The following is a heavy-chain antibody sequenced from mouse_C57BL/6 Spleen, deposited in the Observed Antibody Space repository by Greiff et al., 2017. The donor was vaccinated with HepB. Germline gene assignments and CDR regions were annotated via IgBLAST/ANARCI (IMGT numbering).Heavy chain of an antibody. CDR3: ARSRGYYGSSYFDY. CDR1: GFSLTSYA. D-gene: IGHD1-1*01. J-gene: IGHJ2*01. Sequence: QVQLQQSGPGLVAPSQSLSITCTVSGFSLTSYAISWVRQPPGKGLEWLGVIWTGGGTNYNSALKSRLSISKDNSKSQVFLKMNSLQTDDTARYYCARSRGYYGSSYFDYWGQGTTLTVSS. CDR2: IWTGGGT. V-gene: IGHV2-9-1*01.